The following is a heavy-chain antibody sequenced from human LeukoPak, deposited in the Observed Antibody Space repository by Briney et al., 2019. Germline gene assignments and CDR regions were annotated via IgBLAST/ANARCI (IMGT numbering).Heavy chain of an antibody. Sequence: PGGSLRLSCAAAGFTFGSYAMSWVRQTPGKGLEWVSTISGSGNNTYYADSVKGRFTISRDNSKNTLFLQMNSLRAEDTAVYYCAKDLGSVVTPPSLDYWGQGTLVTVSS. CDR3: AKDLGSVVTPPSLDY. D-gene: IGHD4-23*01. CDR2: ISGSGNNT. CDR1: GFTFGSYA. V-gene: IGHV3-23*01. J-gene: IGHJ4*02.